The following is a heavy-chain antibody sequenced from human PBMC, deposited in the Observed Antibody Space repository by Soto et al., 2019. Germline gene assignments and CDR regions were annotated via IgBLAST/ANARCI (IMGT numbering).Heavy chain of an antibody. Sequence: EVQLLESGGGLVQPWGSLRLSCAASGFTFGNYAMIWVRQAPGKVLEWVSTISGGGDGTYYADAVRGRFTISRENSRNTVYLQMNSLRAEDTAVYYCAKKRLGSLATYCSTGDCHYAFDIWGQGTMVTVSS. J-gene: IGHJ3*02. V-gene: IGHV3-23*01. CDR1: GFTFGNYA. CDR3: AKKRLGSLATYCSTGDCHYAFDI. D-gene: IGHD2-15*01. CDR2: ISGGGDGT.